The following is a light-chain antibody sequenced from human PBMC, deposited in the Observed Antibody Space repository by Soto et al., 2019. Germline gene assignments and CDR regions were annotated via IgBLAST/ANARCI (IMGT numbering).Light chain of an antibody. CDR3: HQYDSWT. J-gene: IGKJ1*01. CDR2: GAS. CDR1: QSFNSIY. Sequence: ESVLTQSKGTLSLSPGERATLSCRASQSFNSIYLAWYQQKPGQAPRLLIYGASSRATGIPDRFSGSGSGTDFTLTISRLEPEDFAVYYCHQYDSWTFGQGTKVDI. V-gene: IGKV3-20*01.